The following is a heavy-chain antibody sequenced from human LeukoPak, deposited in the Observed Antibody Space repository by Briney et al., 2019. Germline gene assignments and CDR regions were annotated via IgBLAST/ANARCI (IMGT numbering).Heavy chain of an antibody. CDR1: GFTFSSYG. CDR2: IWYDGSNK. D-gene: IGHD1-1*01. V-gene: IGHV3-33*01. CDR3: ARDREWNDGFDY. J-gene: IGHJ4*02. Sequence: PGGSLRLSCAASGFTFSSYGMHWVRQAPGKGLEWVAVIWYDGSNKYYADSVKGRFTISRDNSKNTLYLQMNSLRAEDTAVYYCARDREWNDGFDYWAREPWSPSPQ.